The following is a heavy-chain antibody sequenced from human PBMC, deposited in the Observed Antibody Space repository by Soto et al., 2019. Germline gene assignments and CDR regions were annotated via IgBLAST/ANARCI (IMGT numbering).Heavy chain of an antibody. V-gene: IGHV3-33*01. D-gene: IGHD3-10*01. CDR3: ARGTGPGSFLIDY. J-gene: IGHJ4*02. CDR1: GFIFSNYV. Sequence: HVQLVGSGGGVVQPGRSLRLSCAASGFIFSNYVMHWVRQAPGQGLEWVALIWSDGSYENYAESVKGRFTISRDNSKNTLYLQVNSLRVDDTAVYFCARGTGPGSFLIDYWGQGTLVTVSS. CDR2: IWSDGSYE.